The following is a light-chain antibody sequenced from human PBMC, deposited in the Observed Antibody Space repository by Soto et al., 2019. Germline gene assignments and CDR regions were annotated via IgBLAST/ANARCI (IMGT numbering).Light chain of an antibody. J-gene: IGKJ4*01. CDR1: QSISSN. V-gene: IGKV3-15*01. CDR2: RTS. CDR3: QQYNNRPRAT. Sequence: EIVMTQSPATLSVSPGERATLSCRASQSISSNLAWYQQKPGQAPRLLMFRTSSRATGFPARFSGSGSGTEFNLTISSLQSEDFGVYYCQQYNNRPRATFGGGTKVNIX.